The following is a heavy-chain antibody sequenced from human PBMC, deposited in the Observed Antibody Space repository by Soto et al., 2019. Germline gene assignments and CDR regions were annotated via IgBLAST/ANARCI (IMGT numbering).Heavy chain of an antibody. CDR3: ARGRYGDFFVDY. CDR1: GGSISSYY. CDR2: IYYSGIT. Sequence: SETLSLTCTVSGGSISSYYWSWIRQPPGKGLEWIGYIYYSGITNYNPSLKSRVTISVDTSKNQFSLKLSSVTAADTAVYYCARGRYGDFFVDYWGQGTMLTV. V-gene: IGHV4-59*01. J-gene: IGHJ4*02. D-gene: IGHD4-17*01.